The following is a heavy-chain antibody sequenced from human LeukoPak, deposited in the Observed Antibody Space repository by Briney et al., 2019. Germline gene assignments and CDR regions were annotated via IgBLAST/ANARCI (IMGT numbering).Heavy chain of an antibody. V-gene: IGHV3-23*01. D-gene: IGHD3-3*01. CDR2: ISGSGGST. CDR1: GFTFSSYA. J-gene: IGHJ4*02. CDR3: AKVHDYDFWSGYSYYFDY. Sequence: PGGSLRLSCAASGFTFSSYAMSWVRQAPGKGLEWVSAISGSGGSTYYADSVKGRFTISRDNSKNTLYLQMNSLRAEDTAVYYCAKVHDYDFWSGYSYYFDYWGQGTLVTVSS.